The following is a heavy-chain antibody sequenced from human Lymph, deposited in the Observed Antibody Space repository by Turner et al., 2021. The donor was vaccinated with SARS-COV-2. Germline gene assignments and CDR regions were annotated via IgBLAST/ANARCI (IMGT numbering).Heavy chain of an antibody. Sequence: EVKLLESGGGLVQPGGSLRLSCAASGFTFSSYSMNWVRQAPGKGLEWVSYISISSSTIYYADSLKGRFTISRDNAKNSLYLQMNSLRDEDTAVYYCARDRGGYGAYYYGMDVWGQGTTVTVSS. J-gene: IGHJ6*02. V-gene: IGHV3-48*02. CDR2: ISISSSTI. CDR3: ARDRGGYGAYYYGMDV. D-gene: IGHD2-15*01. CDR1: GFTFSSYS.